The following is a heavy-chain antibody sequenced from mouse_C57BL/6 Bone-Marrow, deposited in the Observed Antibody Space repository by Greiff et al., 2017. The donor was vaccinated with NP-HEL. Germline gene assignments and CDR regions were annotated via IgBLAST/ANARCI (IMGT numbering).Heavy chain of an antibody. D-gene: IGHD1-1*01. J-gene: IGHJ2*01. Sequence: VQLQQPGAELVRPGASVKLSCTASGFNIKDDYMPWVKQRPEQGLEWIGWIYPENGDTEYVSKFQGKATLTADTSSNTAYLQLSSLTSEDTDVYYCNTGETTVVAKDYWGQGTTLTVSS. V-gene: IGHV14-4*01. CDR2: IYPENGDT. CDR1: GFNIKDDY. CDR3: NTGETTVVAKDY.